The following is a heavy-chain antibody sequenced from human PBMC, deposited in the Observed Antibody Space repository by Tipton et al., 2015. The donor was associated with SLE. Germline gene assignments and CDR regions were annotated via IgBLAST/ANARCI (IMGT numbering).Heavy chain of an antibody. Sequence: TLSLTCAVYGGSFSAYYWSWIRQPPGKGLEWIGEINHSGSTNYNPSLESRVTMSVDTPSKLFSLRLRSVTAADTAIYYCAGRPGTGSYMDVWGQGTTVTVSS. D-gene: IGHD3-10*01. V-gene: IGHV4-34*01. CDR3: AGRPGTGSYMDV. CDR2: INHSGST. J-gene: IGHJ6*02. CDR1: GGSFSAYY.